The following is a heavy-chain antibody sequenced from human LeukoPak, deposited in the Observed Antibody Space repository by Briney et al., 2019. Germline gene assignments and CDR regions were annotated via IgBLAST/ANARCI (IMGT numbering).Heavy chain of an antibody. CDR3: ARDNSRNSNDY. CDR2: INPSGGGT. V-gene: IGHV1-46*01. D-gene: IGHD1-20*01. CDR1: GYTFTSYY. Sequence: ASVKVSCKASGYTFTSYYMHRVRQAPGQGLEWMGIINPSGGGTNYAQNFQGRVTMTRDSSTSTVYMELSSLRSEDTAMYYCARDNSRNSNDYWGQGTLVTVSS. J-gene: IGHJ4*02.